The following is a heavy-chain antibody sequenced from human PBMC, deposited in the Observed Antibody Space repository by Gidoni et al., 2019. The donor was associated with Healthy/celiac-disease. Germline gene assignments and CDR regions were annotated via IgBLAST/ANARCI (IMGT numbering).Heavy chain of an antibody. CDR3: ARTRNYYDSSGYLDY. CDR2: IYYSGST. Sequence: QLQLQESGPGLVQPSETLSLTCTVSGGSLSSSSYYWGWIRQPPGKGLEWIGSIYYSGSTYYNPSLKSRVTISVDTSKNQFSLKLSSVTAADTAVYYCARTRNYYDSSGYLDYWGQGTLVTVSS. V-gene: IGHV4-39*01. D-gene: IGHD3-22*01. CDR1: GGSLSSSSYY. J-gene: IGHJ4*02.